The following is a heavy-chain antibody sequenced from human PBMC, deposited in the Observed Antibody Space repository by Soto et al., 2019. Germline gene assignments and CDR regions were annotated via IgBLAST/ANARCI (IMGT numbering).Heavy chain of an antibody. CDR2: TYYRSKWYN. CDR3: ARGPVVVAAVPLYYYYGMDV. V-gene: IGHV6-1*01. D-gene: IGHD2-15*01. CDR1: GDSVSSNSAA. Sequence: SQTLSLTCAISGDSVSSNSAAWNWIRQSPSRGLEWLGRTYYRSKWYNDYAVSVKSRITINPDTSKNQFSLQLNSVTPEDTAVHYCARGPVVVAAVPLYYYYGMDVWGQGTTVTVSS. J-gene: IGHJ6*02.